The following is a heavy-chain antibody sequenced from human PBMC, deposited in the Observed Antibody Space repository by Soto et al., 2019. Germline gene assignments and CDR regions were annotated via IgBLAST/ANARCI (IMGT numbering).Heavy chain of an antibody. J-gene: IGHJ4*02. D-gene: IGHD3-3*01. CDR1: GFTFSSYS. CDR2: ISSSSSTI. CDR3: ARDNYDFWSGYFYYFDY. Sequence: GGSLRLSCAASGFTFSSYSMNWVRQAPGKGLEWVSYISSSSSTIYYADSVKGRFTISRDNAKNSLYLQMNSLRDEDTAVYYCARDNYDFWSGYFYYFDYWGQGTLVTVSS. V-gene: IGHV3-48*02.